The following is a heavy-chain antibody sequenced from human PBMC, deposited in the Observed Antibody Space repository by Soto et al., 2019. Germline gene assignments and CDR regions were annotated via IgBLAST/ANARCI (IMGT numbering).Heavy chain of an antibody. D-gene: IGHD1-26*01. Sequence: QVQLVESGGGVVQPGRSLRLSCAASGFSFTTYVMHWVRQAPGKGLEWVAVISHDGSYKYYGDAVKGRITISRDTSKNAVYLEMNSLRPEDTAVYYCAKGLLAIVGTTLPRDAFNIWGQGTMGTVSS. V-gene: IGHV3-30*18. J-gene: IGHJ3*02. CDR3: AKGLLAIVGTTLPRDAFNI. CDR1: GFSFTTYV. CDR2: ISHDGSYK.